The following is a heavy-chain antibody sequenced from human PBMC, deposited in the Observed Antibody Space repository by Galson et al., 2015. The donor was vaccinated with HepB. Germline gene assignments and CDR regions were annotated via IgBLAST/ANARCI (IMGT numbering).Heavy chain of an antibody. CDR1: GFTFSDYY. Sequence: SLRLSCAASGFTFSDYYMSWIRQAPGKGLEWLSSISSSAIYANYADSVKGRFTISRDNVKNSLFLQMNSLTADDTAVYYCARVAHSGYGYHAHFDYWGQGTLVTVSS. CDR3: ARVAHSGYGYHAHFDY. J-gene: IGHJ4*02. V-gene: IGHV3-11*06. CDR2: ISSSAIYA. D-gene: IGHD5-12*01.